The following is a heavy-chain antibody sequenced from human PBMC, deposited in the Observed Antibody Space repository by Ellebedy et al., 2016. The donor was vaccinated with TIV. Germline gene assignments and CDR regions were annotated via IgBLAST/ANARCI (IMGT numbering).Heavy chain of an antibody. J-gene: IGHJ6*04. CDR2: INHSGST. CDR1: GGSFSGYY. V-gene: IGHV4-34*01. Sequence: SETLSLXXAVYGGSFSGYYWSWIRQPPGKGLEWIGEINHSGSTNYSPSLKTRVTISVDTSKNQFSLKLTSVTAADTALYYCARHYPWGYPGGVWGKGTTVIVSS. D-gene: IGHD2-15*01. CDR3: ARHYPWGYPGGV.